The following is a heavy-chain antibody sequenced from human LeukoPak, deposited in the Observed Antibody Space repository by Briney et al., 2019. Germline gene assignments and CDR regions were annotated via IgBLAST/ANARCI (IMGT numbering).Heavy chain of an antibody. D-gene: IGHD3-3*01. CDR3: VRGSGFWSGPLDN. J-gene: IGHJ4*02. V-gene: IGHV3-9*01. Sequence: GGSLRLSCAASGLTLFDFALHWVRQAPGRGLEWVAGINWNSVSISYADSVRGRFTISRDNAKNFLYLQMNSLTLEDTAFYFCVRGSGFWSGPLDNWGQGTLVTVSS. CDR1: GLTLFDFA. CDR2: INWNSVSI.